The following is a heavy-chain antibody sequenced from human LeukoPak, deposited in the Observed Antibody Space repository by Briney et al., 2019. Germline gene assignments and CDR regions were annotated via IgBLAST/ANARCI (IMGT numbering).Heavy chain of an antibody. CDR3: AREQRISSSWRGYFDY. J-gene: IGHJ4*02. CDR2: IYYSGST. CDR1: GGSISSGDYY. Sequence: SQTLSLTXTVSGGSISSGDYYWSWIRQPPGKGLEWIGYIYYSGSTYYNPSLKSRVTISVDTSKNQFSLKLSSVTAADTAVYYCAREQRISSSWRGYFDYWGQGTLVTVSS. V-gene: IGHV4-30-4*08. D-gene: IGHD6-13*01.